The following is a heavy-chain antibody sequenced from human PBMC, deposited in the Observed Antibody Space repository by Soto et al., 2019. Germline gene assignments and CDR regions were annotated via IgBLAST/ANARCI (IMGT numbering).Heavy chain of an antibody. V-gene: IGHV4-30-4*01. J-gene: IGHJ5*02. Sequence: SETLSLTCTVSGGSISSGDYYWSWIRQPPGKGLEWIGYIYYSGSTYYNPSLKSRVTISVDTSKNQFSLRLSSVTAADTAVYYCASRLTRRGFDPWGQGTPVTVSS. D-gene: IGHD3-10*01. CDR1: GGSISSGDYY. CDR2: IYYSGST. CDR3: ASRLTRRGFDP.